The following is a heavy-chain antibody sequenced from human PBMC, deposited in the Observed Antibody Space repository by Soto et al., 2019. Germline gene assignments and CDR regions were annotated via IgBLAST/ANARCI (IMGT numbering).Heavy chain of an antibody. CDR2: ISGSGGST. V-gene: IGHV3-23*01. J-gene: IGHJ5*01. CDR3: AKAIHPGTASRGCDCFNGFDT. Sequence: GGSLRLSCAASGFTFSSYAMSWVRQAPGKGLEWVSAISGSGGSTYYADSVKGRFTISRDNSKNTLYLQMNSLRAEDTAVYYCAKAIHPGTASRGCDCFNGFDTWGQGTLVTVSS. D-gene: IGHD2-21*02. CDR1: GFTFSSYA.